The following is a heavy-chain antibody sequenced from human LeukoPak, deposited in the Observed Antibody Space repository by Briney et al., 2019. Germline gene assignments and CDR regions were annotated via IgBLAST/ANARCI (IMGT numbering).Heavy chain of an antibody. CDR3: ARAPSVTTSTNFDS. CDR2: INDSGST. D-gene: IGHD4-17*01. Sequence: PSETMSLTCAVYGGSFSGYLWSWIRRSPGKGLEWIGEINDSGSTNYNPSLESRVTMSVDTSKNHLFLKMTSVTAADTAVYYCARAPSVTTSTNFDSWGQGTLVTVSS. V-gene: IGHV4-34*01. CDR1: GGSFSGYL. J-gene: IGHJ4*02.